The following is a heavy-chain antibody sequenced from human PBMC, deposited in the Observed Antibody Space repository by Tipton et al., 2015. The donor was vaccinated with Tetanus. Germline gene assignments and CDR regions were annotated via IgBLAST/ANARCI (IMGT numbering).Heavy chain of an antibody. CDR1: GGSTSSSSYY. CDR3: ARGTGGAFDI. CDR2: IYYSGST. D-gene: IGHD3-10*01. Sequence: TLSLTCTVSGGSTSSSSYYWGWIRQPPGKGLEWIGSIYYSGSTYYNPSLKSRVTISVDTSKNQFSLKLSSVTAADTAVYYCARGTGGAFDIWGQGTMVTVSS. V-gene: IGHV4-39*01. J-gene: IGHJ3*02.